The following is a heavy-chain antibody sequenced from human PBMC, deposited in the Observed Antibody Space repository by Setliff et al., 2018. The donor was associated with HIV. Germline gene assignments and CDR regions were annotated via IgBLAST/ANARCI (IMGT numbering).Heavy chain of an antibody. Sequence: SETLSLTCNVYGGSFSGYYWSWIRQPPGKGLEWIGEINHSGSTNYNPSLKSRVTISVDTSKNQFSLKLSSVTAADTAVYYCARDSGEVGAGQFFDYWGQGTLVTVSS. CDR1: GGSFSGYY. V-gene: IGHV4-34*01. J-gene: IGHJ4*02. D-gene: IGHD3-10*01. CDR2: INHSGST. CDR3: ARDSGEVGAGQFFDY.